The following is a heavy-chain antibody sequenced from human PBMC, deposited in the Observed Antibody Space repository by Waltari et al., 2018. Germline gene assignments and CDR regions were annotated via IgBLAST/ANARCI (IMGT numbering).Heavy chain of an antibody. D-gene: IGHD3-22*01. V-gene: IGHV1-2*04. CDR2: INPNNGDT. CDR1: GYTFTAYY. J-gene: IGHJ6*02. Sequence: QVQLVQSGAEVKRPGASVRVSCKSSGYTFTAYYFHSGRQAPGQGLEWMAWINPNNGDTTVAQKFQGWVTVTRDTSINTGFLEVTRLKSDDAAVYFCARSPYYYDRNEPYGVDVWGHGTTVSVS. CDR3: ARSPYYYDRNEPYGVDV.